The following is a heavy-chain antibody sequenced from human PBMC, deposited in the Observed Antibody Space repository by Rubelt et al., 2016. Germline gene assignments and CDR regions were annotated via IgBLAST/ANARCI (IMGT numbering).Heavy chain of an antibody. D-gene: IGHD2-21*01. CDR1: GGSISGSY. Sequence: QVQLQESGPGLVKPSETLSLTCTVSGGSISGSYWSWIRQPPGKGLEWIGSIYYSGSTYYNPSLKSRVTISVDTSKNQFSLKLSAVTAADTAVYYCARGNVVGILDGFEIWGQGTTVTVSS. CDR3: ARGNVVGILDGFEI. CDR2: IYYSGST. V-gene: IGHV4-59*12. J-gene: IGHJ3*02.